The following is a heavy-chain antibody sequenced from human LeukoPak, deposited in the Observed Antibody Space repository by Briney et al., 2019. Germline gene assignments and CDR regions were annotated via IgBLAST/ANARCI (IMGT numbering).Heavy chain of an antibody. J-gene: IGHJ4*02. CDR2: VGGSSGGST. CDR1: GFTFSSDA. V-gene: IGHV3-23*01. CDR3: AKDLIVVVVAATPFDY. Sequence: GGSLRLSCAASGFTFSSDAMNWVRLAPRKGLEWVSSVGGSSGGSTQYADAVKGRFTVSRDNSKNTLYLQMNSVRAEDTAVYYCAKDLIVVVVAATPFDYWGQGTLVTVSS. D-gene: IGHD2-15*01.